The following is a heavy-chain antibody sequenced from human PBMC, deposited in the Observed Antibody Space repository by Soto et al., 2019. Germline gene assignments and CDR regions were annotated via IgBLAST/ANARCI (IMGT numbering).Heavy chain of an antibody. Sequence: EVQLVESGGGLVKPGGSLRLSCAASGFTFSNAWMSWVRQAPGKGLEWVGRIKSKTDGGTTDYAAPVKGRFTISRDDSKNTLDLQMNSLKTEDTAVYYCTTGRVIGGSLAARRGYWGQGNLITVSS. CDR1: GFTFSNAW. CDR2: IKSKTDGGTT. CDR3: TTGRVIGGSLAARRGY. D-gene: IGHD6-6*01. J-gene: IGHJ4*02. V-gene: IGHV3-15*01.